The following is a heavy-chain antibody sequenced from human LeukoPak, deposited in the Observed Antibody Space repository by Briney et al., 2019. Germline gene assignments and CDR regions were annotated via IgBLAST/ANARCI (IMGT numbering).Heavy chain of an antibody. CDR2: INPNSGGT. Sequence: ASVKVSCRASGYTFTGYYMHWVRQAPGQGLEWMGWINPNSGGTNYAQKFQGRVTMTRDTSINTAYMELSSLRSEDTAVYYCARERYSYGMRHYYYYMDVWGKGTTVTVSS. V-gene: IGHV1-2*02. J-gene: IGHJ6*03. D-gene: IGHD5-18*01. CDR3: ARERYSYGMRHYYYYMDV. CDR1: GYTFTGYY.